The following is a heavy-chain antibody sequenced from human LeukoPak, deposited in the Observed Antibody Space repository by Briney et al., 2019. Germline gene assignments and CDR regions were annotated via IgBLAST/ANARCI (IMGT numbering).Heavy chain of an antibody. CDR2: ISSSSSYI. J-gene: IGHJ6*03. CDR3: ARVLWFGELLYFDGGPYMDV. Sequence: GGSLRLSCAASGFTFSSYEMNWVRQAPGKGLEWVSSISSSSSYIYYADSVKGRFTISRDNAKNSLYLQMNSLRAEDTAVYYCARVLWFGELLYFDGGPYMDVWGKGTTVTVSS. V-gene: IGHV3-21*01. D-gene: IGHD3-10*01. CDR1: GFTFSSYE.